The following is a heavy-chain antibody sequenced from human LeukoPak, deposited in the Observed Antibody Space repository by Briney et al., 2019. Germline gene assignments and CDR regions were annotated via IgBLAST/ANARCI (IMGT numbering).Heavy chain of an antibody. V-gene: IGHV1-18*01. Sequence: ASVKVSCKASGYTFTTYGITWVRQAPGQGLEWMGWISPYNGHTNYAQKLQGRVTMTTDTSTSTAYMELRSLRSDDTAVYYCARDSSLLSGYGDWGQGTLVTVSS. CDR2: ISPYNGHT. J-gene: IGHJ4*02. CDR1: GYTFTTYG. D-gene: IGHD5-12*01. CDR3: ARDSSLLSGYGD.